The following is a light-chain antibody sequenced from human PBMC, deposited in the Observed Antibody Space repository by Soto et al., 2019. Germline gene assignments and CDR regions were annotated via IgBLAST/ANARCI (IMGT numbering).Light chain of an antibody. CDR1: QGLTSNF. V-gene: IGKV3-20*01. Sequence: EIVLTQSPGTLSLSPGERATLSCRASQGLTSNFLAWYQQKPGQAPSLLIYGASNRATGVPDRFSGGGSGTDFTLTISRLEPEDFAVYFCQQYVTAPRTFGQGTKVEIQ. CDR2: GAS. J-gene: IGKJ1*01. CDR3: QQYVTAPRT.